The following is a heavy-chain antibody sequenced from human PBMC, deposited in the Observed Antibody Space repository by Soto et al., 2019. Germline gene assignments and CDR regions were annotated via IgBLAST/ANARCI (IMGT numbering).Heavy chain of an antibody. CDR3: ARAMGIGVTGLAL. D-gene: IGHD2-21*02. J-gene: IGHJ4*02. CDR2: MNAANGKA. CDR1: GYNFPSSN. V-gene: IGHV1-8*01. Sequence: QERLVQSGDELRRPGTSVKISCRASGYNFPSSNVNWVRQASGQGPEWLGWMNAANGKAAFARDFQRRVTTARDLYTYTASLELGGLSSGDTAMYLCARAMGIGVTGLALWRPGTLVSVS.